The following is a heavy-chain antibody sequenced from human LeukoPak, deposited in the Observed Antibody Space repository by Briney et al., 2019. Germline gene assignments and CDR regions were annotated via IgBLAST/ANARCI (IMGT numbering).Heavy chain of an antibody. CDR3: ARANFLYCSSTTCLLDY. CDR2: INPNDGDT. Sequence: GASVKVSCKASGYTFTDYYMHWVRQAPGQGFEWMGWINPNDGDTSYAQKFQGRVTMTRDTSISTAHMEVSRLRSDDTAVYYCARANFLYCSSTTCLLDYWGQGTLVTVSS. CDR1: GYTFTDYY. J-gene: IGHJ4*02. D-gene: IGHD2-2*01. V-gene: IGHV1-2*02.